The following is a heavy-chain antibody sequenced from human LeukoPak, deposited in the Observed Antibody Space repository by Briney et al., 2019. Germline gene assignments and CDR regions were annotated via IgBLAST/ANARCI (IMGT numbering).Heavy chain of an antibody. J-gene: IGHJ5*02. V-gene: IGHV3-23*01. D-gene: IGHD2-2*01. CDR3: AKDLEVYGSTTWSTYS. Sequence: PGGSLRLSCATSGFTFSNYAMGWVRQPPGKGLEWVSGISGSGGSTYYTDSVKGRFTISRDNSKNTLFLQMNSLRAEDTAVYYCAKDLEVYGSTTWSTYSWGQGTLVAVSS. CDR1: GFTFSNYA. CDR2: ISGSGGST.